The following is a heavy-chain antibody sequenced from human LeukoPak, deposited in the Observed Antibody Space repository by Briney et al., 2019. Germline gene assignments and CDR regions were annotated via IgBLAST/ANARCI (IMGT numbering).Heavy chain of an antibody. J-gene: IGHJ4*02. Sequence: GGSLRLSCAASGFTFSSYAMHWVRQAPGKGLEWVAVISYDGSNKYYADSVKGRFTISRDNSKNTLYLHMNSLRAEDTAVYYCARDPSGWPSHFPNFDYWGQGTLVTVSS. CDR3: ARDPSGWPSHFPNFDY. CDR2: ISYDGSNK. V-gene: IGHV3-30-3*01. CDR1: GFTFSSYA. D-gene: IGHD6-19*01.